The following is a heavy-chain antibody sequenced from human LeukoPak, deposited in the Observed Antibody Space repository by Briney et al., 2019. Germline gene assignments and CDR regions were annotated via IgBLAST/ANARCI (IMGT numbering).Heavy chain of an antibody. CDR2: ISYDGSNK. V-gene: IGHV3-30*04. CDR3: ARAKPKNMVRGLIMRRESRYYFDY. J-gene: IGHJ4*02. CDR1: GFTFSSYA. D-gene: IGHD3-10*01. Sequence: GGTLRLSCAASGFTFSSYAMHWVRQAPGKGLEWVAVISYDGSNKYYADPVKGRFTISRDNSKNTLYLQMNSLRAEDTAVYYCARAKPKNMVRGLIMRRESRYYFDYWGQGTLVTVSS.